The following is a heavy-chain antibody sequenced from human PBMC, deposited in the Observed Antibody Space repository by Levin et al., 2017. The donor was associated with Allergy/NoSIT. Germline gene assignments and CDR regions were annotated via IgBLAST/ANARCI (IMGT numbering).Heavy chain of an antibody. D-gene: IGHD3-3*01. CDR1: GFTFSSYW. Sequence: SCAASGFTFSSYWMHWVRQAPGKGLVWVSRINSDGSSTSYADSVKGRFTISRDNAKNTLYLQMNSLRAEDTAVYYCARGVTIFGVVIYGMDVWGQGTTVTVSS. V-gene: IGHV3-74*01. J-gene: IGHJ6*02. CDR2: INSDGSST. CDR3: ARGVTIFGVVIYGMDV.